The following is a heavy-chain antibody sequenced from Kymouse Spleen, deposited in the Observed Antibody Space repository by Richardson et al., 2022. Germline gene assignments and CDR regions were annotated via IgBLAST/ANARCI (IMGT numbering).Heavy chain of an antibody. CDR1: GGSISSGGYY. CDR2: IYYSGST. J-gene: IGHJ6*02. Sequence: QVQLQESGPGLVKPSQTLSLTCTVSGGSISSGGYYWSWIRQHPGKGLEWIGYIYYSGSTYYNPSLKSRVTISVDTSKNQFSLKLSSVTAADTAVYYCARGGAARGSSDYYGMDVWGQGTTVTVSS. D-gene: IGHD6-6*01. CDR3: ARGGAARGSSDYYGMDV. V-gene: IGHV4-31*03.